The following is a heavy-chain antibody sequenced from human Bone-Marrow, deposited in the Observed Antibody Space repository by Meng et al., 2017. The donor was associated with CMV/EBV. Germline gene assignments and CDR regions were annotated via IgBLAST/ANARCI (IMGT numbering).Heavy chain of an antibody. CDR2: IIPILGIA. V-gene: IGHV1-69*10. D-gene: IGHD3-3*01. Sequence: SVKVSCKASGGTFSSYAISWVRQAPGQGLEWMGGIIPILGIANYAQKFQGRVTITADKSTSTAYMELSSLRSEDTAVYYCARGQIRGWSGYLDDWGQGTLVTFSS. CDR1: GGTFSSYA. CDR3: ARGQIRGWSGYLDD. J-gene: IGHJ4*02.